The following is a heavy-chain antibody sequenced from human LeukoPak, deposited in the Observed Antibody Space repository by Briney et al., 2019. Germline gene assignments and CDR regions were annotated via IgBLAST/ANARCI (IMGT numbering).Heavy chain of an antibody. Sequence: SGTLSLTCAVSGGSISSSNWWRCVRQPPGKGREWIGEIYHSGSTNYNPSLKSRVTISVDKSKTLFSLKLSSVTAADTAVYYCARGLDNWNVYIFDYWGQGALVTVSS. CDR3: ARGLDNWNVYIFDY. V-gene: IGHV4-4*02. J-gene: IGHJ4*02. CDR2: IYHSGST. D-gene: IGHD1-20*01. CDR1: GGSISSSNW.